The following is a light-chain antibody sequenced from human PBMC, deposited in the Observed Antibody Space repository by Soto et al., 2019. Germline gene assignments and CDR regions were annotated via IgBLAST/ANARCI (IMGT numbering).Light chain of an antibody. CDR1: QSVSSSY. Sequence: SVLTQSPGTLSLTKGERAALSCSASQSVSSSYLAWYQQKPGQAPRLLIYGASSRATGIPDRFSGSGSGTDFTLTISRLEPEDFAVYYCQQYGSSQITFGQGTRLEI. CDR3: QQYGSSQIT. J-gene: IGKJ5*01. V-gene: IGKV3-20*01. CDR2: GAS.